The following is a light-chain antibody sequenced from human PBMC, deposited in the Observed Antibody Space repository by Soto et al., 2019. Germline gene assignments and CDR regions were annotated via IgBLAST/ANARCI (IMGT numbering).Light chain of an antibody. V-gene: IGKV3-11*01. CDR2: DAS. J-gene: IGKJ5*01. CDR1: QSVSSY. CDR3: QQRSNWPPIT. Sequence: EIVLTQSPATLSLSPGERATLSCRASQSVSSYLAWYQQKPGQAPRLLIYDASNRATGIPARFSGSGSGTDFTLTIRSLEPEDVAVYYCQQRSNWPPITFGQGKRLEIK.